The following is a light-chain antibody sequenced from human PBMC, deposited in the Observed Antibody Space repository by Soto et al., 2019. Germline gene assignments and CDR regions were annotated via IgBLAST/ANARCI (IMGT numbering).Light chain of an antibody. Sequence: EVVMTQSPATLSVSPGERATLSCRASQRISSNLAWYQQRRGQAPRLLIYGASTRAPGIPARFSGSGSETEFTLTISSLQSEDCAVYYCQHYNNWPPWTFGQGTKVEIK. CDR1: QRISSN. CDR2: GAS. J-gene: IGKJ1*01. V-gene: IGKV3-15*01. CDR3: QHYNNWPPWT.